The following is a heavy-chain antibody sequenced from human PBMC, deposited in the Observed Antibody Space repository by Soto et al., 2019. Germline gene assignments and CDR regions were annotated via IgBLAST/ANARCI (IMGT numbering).Heavy chain of an antibody. CDR2: IIPIFGTA. Sequence: QVQLVQSGAEVKQPESSVKVSCKASGDTFSSYAISWVRQAPGQGLEWMGGIIPIFGTANYAQKFQGRVTITADESTSTAYMELSSLRSEDTAVYYCARDRGAVAGNYFDSWGQGTLVTVSS. CDR3: ARDRGAVAGNYFDS. D-gene: IGHD6-19*01. J-gene: IGHJ4*02. V-gene: IGHV1-69*12. CDR1: GDTFSSYA.